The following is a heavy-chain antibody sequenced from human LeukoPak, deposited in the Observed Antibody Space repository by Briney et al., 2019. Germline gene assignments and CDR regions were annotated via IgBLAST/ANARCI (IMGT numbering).Heavy chain of an antibody. D-gene: IGHD3-10*01. CDR2: MSYDRSDK. CDR1: GFTFTGYA. V-gene: IGHV3-30-3*01. Sequence: PGGSLRLSCAASGFTFTGYAMHWVRQAPGMGLEWVAVMSYDRSDKYYADSVKGRFTISRDNSKNTLYLQMNSLRAEDTAVYYCASAPRDYYFGSGSMGSYFDYWGQGTLVTVSS. J-gene: IGHJ4*02. CDR3: ASAPRDYYFGSGSMGSYFDY.